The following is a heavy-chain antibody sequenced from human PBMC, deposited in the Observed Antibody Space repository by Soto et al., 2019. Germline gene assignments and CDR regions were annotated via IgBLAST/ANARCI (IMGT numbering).Heavy chain of an antibody. D-gene: IGHD6-19*01. CDR1: GGPFSDYF. CDR3: ARPKKYSRGWYGGYFFDY. J-gene: IGHJ4*02. CDR2: INHSGST. V-gene: IGHV4-34*01. Sequence: SETLSLTCAVYGGPFSDYFWSWIRQPPGKGLEWIGEINHSGSTNHNPSLKSRVTISVDTSKNQFYLILSSVTAADTAVYYCARPKKYSRGWYGGYFFDYWGQGSLVTVSS.